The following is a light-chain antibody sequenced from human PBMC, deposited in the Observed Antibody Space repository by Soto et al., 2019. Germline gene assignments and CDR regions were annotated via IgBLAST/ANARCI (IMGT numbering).Light chain of an antibody. CDR1: QYVSGW. J-gene: IGKJ1*01. CDR3: QQYNTLSSS. V-gene: IGKV1-5*02. CDR2: DAS. Sequence: DTQMTHSPSALSASLGDRVTLLSRASQYVSGWLAWYQHKPGKAPRLLISDASTGESGIPARFSGSGSGTEFTLTISSLQSDDCATYYCQQYNTLSSSFGEGTKVDIK.